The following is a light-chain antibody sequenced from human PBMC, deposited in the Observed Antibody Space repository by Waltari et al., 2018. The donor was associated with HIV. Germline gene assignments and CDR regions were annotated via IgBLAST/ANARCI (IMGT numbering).Light chain of an antibody. CDR2: EVT. CDR1: SSDIGGYNY. V-gene: IGLV2-8*01. J-gene: IGLJ2*01. CDR3: SSYAPTNNFYVL. Sequence: QSVLTQPPSASGSPGQSVTISCTGTSSDIGGYNYFSWYQTHPGKAPKLIMTEVTNRPSGVPDRFSGSKSGNTASLTVSGLQAEDEAHYYCSSYAPTNNFYVLFGGGTALTVL.